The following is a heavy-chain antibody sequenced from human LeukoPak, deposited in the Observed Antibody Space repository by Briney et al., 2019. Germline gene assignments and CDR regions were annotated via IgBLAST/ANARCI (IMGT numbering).Heavy chain of an antibody. CDR3: ARDWNY. Sequence: GGSLRLSCAASGLIFSNNYMSWVRQAPGKGLEWVSIVYSGGHTYYADSVKGRFTISRDKSKNTLYLQMSSLRAEDTAVYYCARDWNYWGQGTLVTVSS. V-gene: IGHV3-53*01. CDR2: VYSGGHT. J-gene: IGHJ4*02. D-gene: IGHD3-3*01. CDR1: GLIFSNNY.